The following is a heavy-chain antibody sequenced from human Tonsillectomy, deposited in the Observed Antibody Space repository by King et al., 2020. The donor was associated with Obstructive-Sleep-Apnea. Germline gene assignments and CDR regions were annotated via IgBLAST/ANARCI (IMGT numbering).Heavy chain of an antibody. CDR1: GFTFSSYA. J-gene: IGHJ4*02. CDR2: ISGSGCST. D-gene: IGHD6-19*01. CDR3: AKVGEAVAIFDY. Sequence: VQLVESGGGLVQPGGSLRLSCAASGFTFSSYAMSWVRQAPGKGLEWVSGISGSGCSTYYADSVQGRFTISRDNSKNTLYLQMNSLRAEDTAVYYCAKVGEAVAIFDYWGQGTLVTVSS. V-gene: IGHV3-23*04.